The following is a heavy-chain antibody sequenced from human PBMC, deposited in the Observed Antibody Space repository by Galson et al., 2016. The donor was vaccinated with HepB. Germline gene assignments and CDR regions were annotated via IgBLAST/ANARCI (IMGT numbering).Heavy chain of an antibody. CDR1: GFTFTSYA. CDR2: ISGSGGRT. D-gene: IGHD1-26*01. V-gene: IGHV3-23*01. CDR3: AKAVGGSSVSLPDY. Sequence: SLRLSCAASGFTFTSYAMSWVRQAPGKGLEWVSSISGSGGRTYYAESVKGRFTISTDNSKNTNTVYLQMNSLRAEDTVIYYCAKAVGGSSVSLPDYWGQGALVTVSS. J-gene: IGHJ4*02.